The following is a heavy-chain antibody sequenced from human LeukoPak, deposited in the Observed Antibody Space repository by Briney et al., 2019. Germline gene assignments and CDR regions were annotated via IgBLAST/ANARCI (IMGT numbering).Heavy chain of an antibody. CDR3: ARDPRRLWFGELLNWFDP. CDR2: ISSNGGST. Sequence: GGSLRLSCAASGFTFSSYAMHWVRQAPGKGLEYVSAISSNGGSTYYANSVKGRFTISRDNSKNTLYLQMGSLRAEDTAVYYCARDPRRLWFGELLNWFDPWGQGTLVTVSS. D-gene: IGHD3-10*01. J-gene: IGHJ5*02. CDR1: GFTFSSYA. V-gene: IGHV3-64*01.